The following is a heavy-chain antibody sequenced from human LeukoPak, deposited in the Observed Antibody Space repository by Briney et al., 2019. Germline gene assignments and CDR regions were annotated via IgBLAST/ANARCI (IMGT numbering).Heavy chain of an antibody. Sequence: GGSLRLSCAASGFTFSSYAMSWVRQAPGKGLEWVSAISGSGGSTYYAGSVKGRFTISRDNSKNTLYLQMNSLRAEDTAVYYCAKSAFTIFGVVTAYYFDYWGQGTLVTVSS. D-gene: IGHD3-3*01. CDR2: ISGSGGST. J-gene: IGHJ4*02. V-gene: IGHV3-23*01. CDR1: GFTFSSYA. CDR3: AKSAFTIFGVVTAYYFDY.